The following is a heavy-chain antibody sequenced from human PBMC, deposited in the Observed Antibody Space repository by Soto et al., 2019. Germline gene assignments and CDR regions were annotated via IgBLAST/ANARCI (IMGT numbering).Heavy chain of an antibody. J-gene: IGHJ6*02. CDR2: IKQNGSEK. D-gene: IGHD3-3*01. Sequence: PGGSLRLSCASSGFTFSSYWMSLVRLAPGKGLEWVANIKQNGSEKYYVDSEKGRFTISRDNAKNSLYLQMNSLRAEDTAVYYCARDRYSYYDFWSGSLPYYYFGMDVWGQGTTVTVSS. CDR1: GFTFSSYW. V-gene: IGHV3-7*01. CDR3: ARDRYSYYDFWSGSLPYYYFGMDV.